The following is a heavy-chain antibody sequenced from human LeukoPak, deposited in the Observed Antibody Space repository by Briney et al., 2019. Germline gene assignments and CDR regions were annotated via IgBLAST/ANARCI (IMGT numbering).Heavy chain of an antibody. V-gene: IGHV3-11*04. Sequence: GGSLRLSCAASGFTFSDYYMSWIRQAPGKGLEWVSYISSSGSTIYYADSVKGRFTISRDNAKNSLYLQMNSLRAEDTAVYYCARAPTVLVGYCSSASCQADYWGQGTLVTVSS. CDR1: GFTFSDYY. CDR2: ISSSGSTI. CDR3: ARAPTVLVGYCSSASCQADY. J-gene: IGHJ4*02. D-gene: IGHD2-2*01.